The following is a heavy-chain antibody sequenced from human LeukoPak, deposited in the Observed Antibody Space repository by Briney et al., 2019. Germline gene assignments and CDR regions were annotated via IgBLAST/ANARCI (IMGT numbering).Heavy chain of an antibody. D-gene: IGHD6-19*01. Sequence: ASVKVSCKASGYTFTSYDINWVRQATGQGLEWMGWMNPNSGNTGYTQKFQGRVTITRNTSISTAYMDLSSLRSDDTAVYYCARRAVAYYYYYYMDVWGKGTTVTVSS. CDR2: MNPNSGNT. V-gene: IGHV1-8*03. J-gene: IGHJ6*03. CDR3: ARRAVAYYYYYYMDV. CDR1: GYTFTSYD.